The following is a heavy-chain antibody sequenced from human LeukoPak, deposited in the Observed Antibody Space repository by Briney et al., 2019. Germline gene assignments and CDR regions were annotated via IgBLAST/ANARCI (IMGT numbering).Heavy chain of an antibody. Sequence: SETLSLTCTVSGGSISSYYWSWIRQPPGKGLEWIGYIHYTGSTNYNPSLKSRVTISVDTSKSQFSLKLSSVTAADTAIYYCARGGHYGSGNDFRFDPWGQGTLVTVSS. D-gene: IGHD3-10*01. CDR3: ARGGHYGSGNDFRFDP. CDR2: IHYTGST. J-gene: IGHJ5*02. V-gene: IGHV4-59*01. CDR1: GGSISSYY.